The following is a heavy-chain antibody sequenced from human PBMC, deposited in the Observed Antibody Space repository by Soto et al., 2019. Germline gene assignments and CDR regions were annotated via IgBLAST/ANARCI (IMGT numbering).Heavy chain of an antibody. CDR1: GYTFTSYD. Sequence: QVQLVQSGAEVKKPGASVKVSCKASGYTFTSYDINWVRQATGQGLEWMGWMNPNSGNTGYAQKFQVRVIMTRNTSISTAYMELSSLRSEDTAVYYCARDLVVANNWFDPWGQGTLVTVSS. J-gene: IGHJ5*02. D-gene: IGHD2-15*01. CDR2: MNPNSGNT. CDR3: ARDLVVANNWFDP. V-gene: IGHV1-8*01.